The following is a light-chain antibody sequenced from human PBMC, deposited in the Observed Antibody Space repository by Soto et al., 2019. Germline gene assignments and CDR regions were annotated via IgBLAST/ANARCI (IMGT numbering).Light chain of an antibody. J-gene: IGKJ1*01. V-gene: IGKV3-20*01. CDR3: QQYGSSPWT. Sequence: EIVLTQSPGTLSLSPGEGATLSCRASQSVRSNYLAWYQQKPGQAPRLLIYGASTRATGIPARFSGSGSGTDFTLTTSRLEPEDFAVYYCQQYGSSPWTSGQGTKVDIK. CDR1: QSVRSNY. CDR2: GAS.